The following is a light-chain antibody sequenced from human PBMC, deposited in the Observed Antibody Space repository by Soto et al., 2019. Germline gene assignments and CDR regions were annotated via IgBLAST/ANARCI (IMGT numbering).Light chain of an antibody. V-gene: IGKV1-9*01. CDR3: QQFHTYPWT. J-gene: IGKJ1*01. CDR1: QGITNY. CDR2: TAS. Sequence: DVQLTQSPSFLSASVGDRVTITCRASQGITNYLAWYQQKPGKAPKPLIYTASTLQSVVPSRFSGSGAGAEFTLTITGLQPEDFATYFCQQFHTYPWTFGQGTKVEIK.